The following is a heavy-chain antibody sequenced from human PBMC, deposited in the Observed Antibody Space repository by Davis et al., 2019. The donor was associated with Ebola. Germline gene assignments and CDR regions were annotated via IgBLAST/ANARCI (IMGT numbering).Heavy chain of an antibody. CDR2: ISYDGSNK. V-gene: IGHV3-30*18. Sequence: GGSLRLSCAASGFTFSSYGMHWVRQAPGKGLEWVAVISYDGSNKYYADSVKGRFTISRDKSKNTLYLQMNSLRAEDTAVYYCAKFYRALGYCSSTSCYDGMDVWGQGTTVTVSS. CDR1: GFTFSSYG. J-gene: IGHJ6*02. D-gene: IGHD2-2*01. CDR3: AKFYRALGYCSSTSCYDGMDV.